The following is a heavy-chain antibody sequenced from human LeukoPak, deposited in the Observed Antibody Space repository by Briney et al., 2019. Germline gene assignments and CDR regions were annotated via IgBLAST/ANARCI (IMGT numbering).Heavy chain of an antibody. Sequence: ASVKVSCKASGYTFTSYGISWVRQAPGQGLECMEWISDYNGNTNYAQKLQGRVTMTTDTSTSTAYMEMRSLRSDDTAVYYCARSSSGWYDYWGQGTLVTVSS. D-gene: IGHD6-19*01. J-gene: IGHJ4*02. CDR2: ISDYNGNT. V-gene: IGHV1-18*01. CDR3: ARSSSGWYDY. CDR1: GYTFTSYG.